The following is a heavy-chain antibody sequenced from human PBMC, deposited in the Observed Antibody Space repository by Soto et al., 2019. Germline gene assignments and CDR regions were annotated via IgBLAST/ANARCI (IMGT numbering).Heavy chain of an antibody. CDR2: VYYSGST. J-gene: IGHJ6*03. V-gene: IGHV4-59*01. Sequence: SETLSLTCTVSGGSISTYYGSWVRQPPGKGLEWIGYVYYSGSTNYNPSLKSRVTISVDTSKNQFSLKLTSVTAADTAMYYCARGGRSAYYYYMGVWGKGTTVTVSS. CDR3: ARGGRSAYYYYMGV. CDR1: GGSISTYY.